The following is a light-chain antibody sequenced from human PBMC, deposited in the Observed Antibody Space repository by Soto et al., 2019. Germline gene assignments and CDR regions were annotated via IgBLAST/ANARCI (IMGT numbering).Light chain of an antibody. Sequence: QSALTQPRSVSGSPGQSVTISCTGTSSDVGGYNYVSWYQQHPGKAPKLMIYDVSKRPSGVPDRFSGSKSGNTASLTISGLQAEDEADYYCCSYAGRYTRFGTVTKVTVL. CDR1: SSDVGGYNY. V-gene: IGLV2-11*01. CDR2: DVS. CDR3: CSYAGRYTR. J-gene: IGLJ1*01.